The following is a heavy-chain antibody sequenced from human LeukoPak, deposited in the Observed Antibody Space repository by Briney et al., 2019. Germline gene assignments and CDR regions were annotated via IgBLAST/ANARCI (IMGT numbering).Heavy chain of an antibody. J-gene: IGHJ4*02. CDR3: ARISSGWSYDY. CDR2: INPNSGGT. D-gene: IGHD6-19*01. Sequence: ASVKVSCKASGYTFTGYYMHWVRQAPGQGLEWMGRINPNSGGTNYAQKFQGRVTMTRDTPISTAYMELSRLRSDDTAVYYCARISSGWSYDYWGQGTLVTVSS. V-gene: IGHV1-2*06. CDR1: GYTFTGYY.